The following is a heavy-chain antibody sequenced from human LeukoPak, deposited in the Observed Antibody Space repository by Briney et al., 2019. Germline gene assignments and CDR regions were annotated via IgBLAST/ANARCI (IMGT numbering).Heavy chain of an antibody. J-gene: IGHJ3*02. V-gene: IGHV1-46*01. D-gene: IGHD3-3*02. Sequence: ASVKVSCKASGYTFTSYYMHWVRQAPGQGLEWMGIINPSGGSTSYAQKFQGRVTMTRDMSTSTVCMELSSLRSEDTAAYYCARDGIVGETDAFDIWGQGTMVTVSS. CDR3: ARDGIVGETDAFDI. CDR1: GYTFTSYY. CDR2: INPSGGST.